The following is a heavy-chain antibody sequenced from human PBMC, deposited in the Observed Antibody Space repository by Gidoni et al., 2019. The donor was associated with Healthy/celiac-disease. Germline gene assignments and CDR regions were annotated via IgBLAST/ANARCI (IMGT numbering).Heavy chain of an antibody. CDR3: AGLIVPAATWNGIAVAGFDY. D-gene: IGHD6-19*01. CDR2: IYDSGST. Sequence: QLQLQESGPGLVKPSETLSLTCTVSGGSISSSSYYWGWIRQPPGKGLEWIGSIYDSGSTYYNPSLKSRVTISVDTSKNQFSLKLSSVTAADTAVYYCAGLIVPAATWNGIAVAGFDYWGQGTLVTVSS. V-gene: IGHV4-39*01. CDR1: GGSISSSSYY. J-gene: IGHJ4*02.